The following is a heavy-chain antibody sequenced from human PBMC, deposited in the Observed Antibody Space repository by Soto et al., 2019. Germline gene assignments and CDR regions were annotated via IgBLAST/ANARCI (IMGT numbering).Heavy chain of an antibody. CDR1: GFSFGNYW. J-gene: IGHJ5*02. CDR2: IKQDGSER. CDR3: ASARHIGP. V-gene: IGHV3-7*01. D-gene: IGHD2-21*01. Sequence: GPLRRSCPASGFSFGNYWRSWVRQAPGRGPEWVANIKQDGSERNYVDSVKVRFTIARDNAENSLYLQMNSLRVEDTGVYYCASARHIGPWGQGTLVTVYS.